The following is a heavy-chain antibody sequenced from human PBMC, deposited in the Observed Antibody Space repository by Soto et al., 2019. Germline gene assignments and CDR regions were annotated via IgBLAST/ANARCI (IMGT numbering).Heavy chain of an antibody. Sequence: SVKVSCKASGGTFSSYAISWVRQAPGQGLEWMGGIIPIFGTANYAQKFQGRVTITADESTSTAYMELSSLRSEDTAVYYCAREGYYDSSGYFPLADAFDIWGQGTMVTVSS. CDR2: IIPIFGTA. CDR3: AREGYYDSSGYFPLADAFDI. CDR1: GGTFSSYA. V-gene: IGHV1-69*13. D-gene: IGHD3-22*01. J-gene: IGHJ3*02.